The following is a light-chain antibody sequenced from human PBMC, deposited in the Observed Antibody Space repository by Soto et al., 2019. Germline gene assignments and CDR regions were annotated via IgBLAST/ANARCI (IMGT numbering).Light chain of an antibody. V-gene: IGLV2-14*01. J-gene: IGLJ1*01. CDR3: SSYSGSNTLEV. CDR2: EVS. CDR1: NIDIGDYNY. Sequence: QSVLTQPASVSGSPGQSITISCTGTNIDIGDYNYVSWYQQHPGKAPKLMIYEVSNRPSGISIRFSGSKSGNTASLTISGLQTEDEADYYCSSYSGSNTLEVFGPGTKVTVL.